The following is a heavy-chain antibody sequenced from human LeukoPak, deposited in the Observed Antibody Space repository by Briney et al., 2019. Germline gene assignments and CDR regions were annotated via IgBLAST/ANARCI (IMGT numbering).Heavy chain of an antibody. CDR1: GGSISSYY. J-gene: IGHJ4*02. V-gene: IGHV4-59*01. D-gene: IGHD3-22*01. Sequence: PSETLSLTCTVSGGSISSYYWSWIRQPPGKGLEWIGYIYYSGSTNYNPSLKSRVTISVDTSKNQFSLKLSSVTAADTAVYYCAREGKYYDSSGYYASLFDYWAREPWSPSPQ. CDR3: AREGKYYDSSGYYASLFDY. CDR2: IYYSGST.